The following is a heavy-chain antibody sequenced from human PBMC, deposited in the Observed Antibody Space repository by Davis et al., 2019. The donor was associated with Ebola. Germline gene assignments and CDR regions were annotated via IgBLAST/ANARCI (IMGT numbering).Heavy chain of an antibody. CDR3: ARDLIYGSGTNDY. J-gene: IGHJ4*02. CDR2: IKTDGSTI. D-gene: IGHD3-10*01. CDR1: GFSISNYW. Sequence: HTGGSLRLSCAASGFSISNYWMHWVRQAPGKGLVWVSRIKTDGSTINYADSVKGRFTISRDNAKNTLYLQMNSLRAEDTAVYFCARDLIYGSGTNDYWGQGTLVTVSS. V-gene: IGHV3-74*01.